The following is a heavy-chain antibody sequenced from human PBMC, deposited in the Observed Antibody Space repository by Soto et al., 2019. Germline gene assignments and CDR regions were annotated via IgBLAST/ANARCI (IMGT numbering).Heavy chain of an antibody. V-gene: IGHV4-59*01. J-gene: IGHJ4*02. D-gene: IGHD2-15*01. Sequence: SETLSLTCTVSGGSISTYYWSWIRQPPGKGLEWIGYIHFSGTTNYNPSLKSRVTMSVDTSRNQFSLNLSSVTAADTAVYFCARDPVAAKLYFDYWGQGSLVTVSS. CDR1: GGSISTYY. CDR3: ARDPVAAKLYFDY. CDR2: IHFSGTT.